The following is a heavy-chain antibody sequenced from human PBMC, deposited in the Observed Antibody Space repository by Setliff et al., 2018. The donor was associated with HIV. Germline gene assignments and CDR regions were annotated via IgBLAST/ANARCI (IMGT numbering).Heavy chain of an antibody. Sequence: PSETLSLTCTVSGGSISSGTYYWSWIRQPAGKGLEWIGHIYTSGSTSGSANYNPSLKSRVTISVDMSKNQFSLKLNSVAAADTAVYYCARDDRCSGGCCYSYWGQGALVTVSS. CDR1: GGSISSGTYY. V-gene: IGHV4-61*09. J-gene: IGHJ4*02. CDR2: IYT. D-gene: IGHD2-15*01. CDR3: ARDDRCSGGCCYSY.